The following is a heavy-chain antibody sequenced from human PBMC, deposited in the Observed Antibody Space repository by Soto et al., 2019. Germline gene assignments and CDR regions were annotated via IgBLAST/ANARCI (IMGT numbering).Heavy chain of an antibody. J-gene: IGHJ6*02. CDR2: IIPVFGIV. D-gene: IGHD6-19*01. CDR3: AGGRIVVVGSRAYYGMDV. Sequence: QVQLVQSGAEVKKPGSSVRVSCKASGGTPSNSAFSWVRQAPGQGLEWMGGIIPVFGIVKYAQNLEGRVTITADESTNTAYMELSRLRYEDRAVYYCAGGRIVVVGSRAYYGMDVWGQGTTVTVSS. V-gene: IGHV1-69*01. CDR1: GGTPSNSA.